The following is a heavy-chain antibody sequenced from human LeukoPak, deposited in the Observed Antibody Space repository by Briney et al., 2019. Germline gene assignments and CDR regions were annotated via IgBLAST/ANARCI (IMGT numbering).Heavy chain of an antibody. V-gene: IGHV1-8*01. D-gene: IGHD2-15*01. CDR2: MNPNSGNT. J-gene: IGHJ6*03. CDR3: ARGLVYAGVVAATSNGIDYMDV. CDR1: GYTFTSYD. Sequence: ASVTVSCKASGYTFTSYDINWVRQATGQGLEWMGWMNPNSGNTGYAQKFQGRVTMTRNTSISTAYMELSSLRSEDTAVYYCARGLVYAGVVAATSNGIDYMDVWGKGTTVTISS.